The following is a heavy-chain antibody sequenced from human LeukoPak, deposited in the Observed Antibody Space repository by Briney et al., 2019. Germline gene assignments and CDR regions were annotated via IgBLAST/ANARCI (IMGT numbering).Heavy chain of an antibody. Sequence: GGSLRLSCAASGFTFSSYGMHWVRQAPGKGLEWVAVIWYDGSNKYYADSVKGRFTISRDNSKNTLYLQMNSLRAEDTAVYYCARDKDTMIVVAADAFDIWGQGTMVTVSS. CDR1: GFTFSSYG. J-gene: IGHJ3*02. CDR3: ARDKDTMIVVAADAFDI. V-gene: IGHV3-33*01. D-gene: IGHD3-22*01. CDR2: IWYDGSNK.